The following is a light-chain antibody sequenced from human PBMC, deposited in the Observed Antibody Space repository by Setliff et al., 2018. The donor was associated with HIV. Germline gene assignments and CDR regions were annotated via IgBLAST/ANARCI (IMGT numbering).Light chain of an antibody. J-gene: IGLJ2*01. CDR2: DVT. CDR1: SSDVGGYNY. Sequence: QSALTQPASVSGSPGQSITISCTGTSSDVGGYNYVSWYQQHPGKAPKLMIYDVTKRPSGVSNRFSGSKSGNTASLTVSGLQTEDEADYYCSSYAGSNNVVFGGGTQLTVL. V-gene: IGLV2-14*01. CDR3: SSYAGSNNVV.